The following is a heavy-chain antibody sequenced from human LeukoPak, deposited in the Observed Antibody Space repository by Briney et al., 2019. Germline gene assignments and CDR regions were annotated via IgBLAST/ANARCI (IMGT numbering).Heavy chain of an antibody. D-gene: IGHD4-17*01. CDR3: ARVGVTVTTRGWFDP. CDR1: GYTFTGYY. V-gene: IGHV1-18*04. J-gene: IGHJ5*02. CDR2: ISAYNGNT. Sequence: GASVKVSCKASGYTFTGYYMHWVRQAPGQGLEWMGWISAYNGNTNYAQKLQGRVTMTTDTSTSTAYMELRSLRSDDTAVYYCARVGVTVTTRGWFDPWGQGTLVTVSS.